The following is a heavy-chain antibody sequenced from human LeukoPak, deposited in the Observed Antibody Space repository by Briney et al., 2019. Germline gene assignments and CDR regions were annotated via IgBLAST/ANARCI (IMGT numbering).Heavy chain of an antibody. CDR1: GYTFTGYY. V-gene: IGHV1-2*02. CDR2: INPNSGGT. Sequence: ASVKVSCKASGYTFTGYYMHWVRQAPGQGLEWMGWINPNSGGTKYAQRFQGRVTMTSDASISTAYMELSSLRSDDTAVYYCASRPDQHLLYYFDYWGQGALVTVSS. J-gene: IGHJ4*02. CDR3: ASRPDQHLLYYFDY. D-gene: IGHD2-15*01.